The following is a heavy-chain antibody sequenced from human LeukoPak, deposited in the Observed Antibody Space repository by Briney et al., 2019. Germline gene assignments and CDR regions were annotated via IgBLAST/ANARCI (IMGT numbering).Heavy chain of an antibody. V-gene: IGHV4-59*02. CDR1: GGSVSTYY. J-gene: IGHJ4*02. Sequence: SETLSLTCTVSGGSVSTYYWNWIRQPPGKGLEWIGYIYYSGSTNYNPSLKSRLTISVDTSNNPFSLKLSSVTAADTAVYYCASTSGYCSGGNCYSAFDYWGQGTLVTVSS. D-gene: IGHD2-15*01. CDR2: IYYSGST. CDR3: ASTSGYCSGGNCYSAFDY.